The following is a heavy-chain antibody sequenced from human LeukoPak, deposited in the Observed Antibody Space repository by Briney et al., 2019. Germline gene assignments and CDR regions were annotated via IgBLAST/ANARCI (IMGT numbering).Heavy chain of an antibody. Sequence: GRSLRLSCTASGFTFSDYAMSWVRQPPRKGLEWEGFIRSKAYGGTTEYAASVKGRFTISRDDSKSIAYLQMNSLKTEDTAVYYCTRGGWYRGGAFPFDYWGQGALVTVSS. J-gene: IGHJ4*02. V-gene: IGHV3-49*04. CDR2: IRSKAYGGTT. D-gene: IGHD6-19*01. CDR3: TRGGWYRGGAFPFDY. CDR1: GFTFSDYA.